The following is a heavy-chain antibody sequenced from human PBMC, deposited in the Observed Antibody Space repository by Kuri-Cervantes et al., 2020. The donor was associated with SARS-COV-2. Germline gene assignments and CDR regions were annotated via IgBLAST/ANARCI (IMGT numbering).Heavy chain of an antibody. Sequence: SVKVSCKASGCTFSSYAISWVRQAPRQGLEWMGGIIPIFGTANYAQKFQGRVTITADKSTSTAYMELSSLRSEDTAVYYCARDYYYDSSGYYYRFDYWGQGTLVTVSS. V-gene: IGHV1-69*06. CDR3: ARDYYYDSSGYYYRFDY. D-gene: IGHD3-22*01. CDR1: GCTFSSYA. CDR2: IIPIFGTA. J-gene: IGHJ4*02.